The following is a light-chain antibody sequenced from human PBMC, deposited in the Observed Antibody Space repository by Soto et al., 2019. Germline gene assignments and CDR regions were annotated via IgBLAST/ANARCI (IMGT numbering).Light chain of an antibody. CDR3: SSKRSSDTLYV. CDR1: SSDIGGSKY. V-gene: IGLV2-14*01. CDR2: EVT. J-gene: IGLJ1*01. Sequence: QPVLTQPASVSGSLGQSITISCSGTSSDIGGSKYVSWYQQHPGKAPKLIIYEVTYRPSGVSARFSGSKSGNTASLTVSGLQAEDEADYYCSSKRSSDTLYVFGTGTKLTVL.